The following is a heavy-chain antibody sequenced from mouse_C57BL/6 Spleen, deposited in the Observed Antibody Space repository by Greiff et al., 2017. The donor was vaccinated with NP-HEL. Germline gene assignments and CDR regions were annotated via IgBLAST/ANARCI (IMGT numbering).Heavy chain of an antibody. D-gene: IGHD1-1*01. V-gene: IGHV1-20*01. CDR1: GYSFTGYF. CDR3: AREDGSSPYYYAMDY. J-gene: IGHJ4*01. CDR2: INPYNGDT. Sequence: VQLKQSGPELVKPGDSVKISCKASGYSFTGYFMNWVMQSHGKSLEWIGRINPYNGDTFYNQKFKGKATLTVDKSSSTAHMELRSLTSEDSAVYYCAREDGSSPYYYAMDYWGQGTSVTVSS.